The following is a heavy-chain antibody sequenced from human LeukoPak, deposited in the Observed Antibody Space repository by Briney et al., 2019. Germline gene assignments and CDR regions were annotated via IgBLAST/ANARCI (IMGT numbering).Heavy chain of an antibody. CDR1: GGTFSSYA. CDR2: IIPIFGTA. D-gene: IGHD5-18*01. V-gene: IGHV1-69*06. CDR3: ARGDTAMVLDY. J-gene: IGHJ4*02. Sequence: SVKVSCKASGGTFSSYAICWVRQAPGQGLEWMGGIIPIFGTANYAQKFQGRVTITADKSTSTAYMELSSLRSEDTAVYYCARGDTAMVLDYWGQGTLVTVSS.